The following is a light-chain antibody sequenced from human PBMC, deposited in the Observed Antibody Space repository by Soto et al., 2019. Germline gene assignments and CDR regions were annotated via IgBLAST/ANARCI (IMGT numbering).Light chain of an antibody. Sequence: DIQMTQSPSTLSASVGDRVTITCRASQSIGHRLAWYQQKPGKAPKVLIYGASSLESGVPSRFSGSGSGTEFTLTISSLQPDDFAAYYCQQYNSYLYTFGHGTKLEIK. CDR1: QSIGHR. V-gene: IGKV1-5*03. CDR3: QQYNSYLYT. J-gene: IGKJ2*01. CDR2: GAS.